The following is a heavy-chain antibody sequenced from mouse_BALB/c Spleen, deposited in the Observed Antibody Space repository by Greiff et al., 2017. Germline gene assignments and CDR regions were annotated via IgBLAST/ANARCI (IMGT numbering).Heavy chain of an antibody. D-gene: IGHD1-1*01. Sequence: VQLQQSGTVLARPGASVKMSCKASGYTFTSYWMHWVKQRPGQGLEWIGAIYPGNSDTSYNQKFKGKAKLTAVTSTSTAYMELSSLTNEDSAVYYCARKDYYGNAMDYWGQGTSVTVSS. J-gene: IGHJ4*01. V-gene: IGHV1-5*01. CDR1: GYTFTSYW. CDR2: IYPGNSDT. CDR3: ARKDYYGNAMDY.